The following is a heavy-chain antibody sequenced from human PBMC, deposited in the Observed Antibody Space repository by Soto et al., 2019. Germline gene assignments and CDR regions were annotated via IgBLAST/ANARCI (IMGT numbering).Heavy chain of an antibody. CDR3: ARTDGYTFGFYGLDV. Sequence: PSETLSLTCAVYGGSFSGHYWSWIRQSPGKGLEWIGYIYNIGNTNYNPSLKSRVTISADTSKNQFSLKLTSVTAADTAVYHCARTDGYTFGFYGLDVWGQGATVTVSS. V-gene: IGHV4-59*11. CDR2: IYNIGNT. D-gene: IGHD1-1*01. J-gene: IGHJ6*02. CDR1: GGSFSGHY.